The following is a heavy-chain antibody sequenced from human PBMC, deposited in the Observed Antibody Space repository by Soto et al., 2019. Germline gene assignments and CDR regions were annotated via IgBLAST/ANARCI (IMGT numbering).Heavy chain of an antibody. CDR3: ASHELGGYSYGPY. D-gene: IGHD5-18*01. CDR1: GGSISSSSYY. V-gene: IGHV4-39*01. Sequence: SETLSLTCTVPGGSISSSSYYWGWIRQPPGKGLEWIGSIYYSGSTYYNPSLKSRVTISVDTSKNQFSLKLSSVTAADTAVYYCASHELGGYSYGPYWGQGTLVTVSS. CDR2: IYYSGST. J-gene: IGHJ4*02.